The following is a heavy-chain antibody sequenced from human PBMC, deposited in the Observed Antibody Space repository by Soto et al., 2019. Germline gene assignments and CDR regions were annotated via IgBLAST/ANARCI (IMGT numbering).Heavy chain of an antibody. CDR2: FDPEDGET. J-gene: IGHJ4*02. CDR1: GYTLTELS. CDR3: AREKSGYYDY. Sequence: ASVKVSCKVSGYTLTELSMHWVRQAPGKGLEWMGGFDPEDGETIYAQKFQGRVTMTRNTSISTAYMELSSLRSEDTAVYYCAREKSGYYDYWGQGSLVTVSS. D-gene: IGHD3-3*01. V-gene: IGHV1-24*01.